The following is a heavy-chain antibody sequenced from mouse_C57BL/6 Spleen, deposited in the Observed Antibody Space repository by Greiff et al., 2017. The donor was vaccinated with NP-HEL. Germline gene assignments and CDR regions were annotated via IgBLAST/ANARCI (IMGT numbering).Heavy chain of an antibody. CDR2: INPSSGYT. CDR1: GYTFTSYW. Sequence: VQLQQSGAELAKPGASVKLSCKASGYTFTSYWMHWVKQRPGQGLEWIGYINPSSGYTKYNQKFKDKATLTADKSSSTAYMQLSSLTYEDSAVDYCARVTTVVGGYYYAMDYWGQGTSVTVSS. D-gene: IGHD1-1*01. V-gene: IGHV1-7*01. J-gene: IGHJ4*01. CDR3: ARVTTVVGGYYYAMDY.